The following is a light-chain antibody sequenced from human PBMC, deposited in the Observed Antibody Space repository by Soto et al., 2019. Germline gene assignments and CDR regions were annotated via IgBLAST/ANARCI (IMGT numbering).Light chain of an antibody. J-gene: IGKJ3*01. Sequence: DIQLTQSPSTLSASVGDRVTISCRARQSIDNFLAWYQQKPGKAPKLLIYGASTLPSGVPSRFSGSGSGTAFTLTIITLQPEDFANYYCHQLHSFAITFGPGTKVEIK. CDR1: QSIDNF. CDR3: HQLHSFAIT. V-gene: IGKV1-9*01. CDR2: GAS.